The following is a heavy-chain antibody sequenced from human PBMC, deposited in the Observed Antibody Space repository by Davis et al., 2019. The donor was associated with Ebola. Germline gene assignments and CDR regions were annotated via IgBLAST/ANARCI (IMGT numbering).Heavy chain of an antibody. CDR1: VITFSSYA. V-gene: IGHV3-23*01. CDR2: ISGSGGST. Sequence: GGSLRLSCTDSVITFSSYAMTWVRQAPGKGLEWVSAISGSGGSTYYADSVKGRFTISRDNSKKTLYLQMNSLRAEDTAVYYCAKVAGLYFDYWGQGTLVTVSS. J-gene: IGHJ4*02. D-gene: IGHD6-19*01. CDR3: AKVAGLYFDY.